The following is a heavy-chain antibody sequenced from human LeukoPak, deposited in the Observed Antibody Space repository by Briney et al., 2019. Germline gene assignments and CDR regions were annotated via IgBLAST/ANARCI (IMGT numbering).Heavy chain of an antibody. CDR3: AREATFGGVIPTGY. CDR1: GYTFTSYD. D-gene: IGHD3-16*02. V-gene: IGHV1-8*01. J-gene: IGHJ4*02. Sequence: ASVKVSCKASGYTFTSYDINWVRQATGQGLEWMGWMNPNSGNTGYAQKFQGRVTMTRNTSISTAYMELSSLRSEDTAVYYCAREATFGGVIPTGYWGQGTLVTVSS. CDR2: MNPNSGNT.